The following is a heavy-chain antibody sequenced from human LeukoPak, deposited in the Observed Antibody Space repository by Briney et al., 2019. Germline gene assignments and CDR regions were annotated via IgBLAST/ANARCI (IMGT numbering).Heavy chain of an antibody. Sequence: GVSLRLSCAASGFAFSSYGMHWVRQAPGKGLEWVAFIRFDGSNKYYADSVKGRCTISRDSSKNTLYLQMNSLRAEDTAVYYCAKGPNYDILTGWRKTYNGFDIWGQGTMVTVSS. CDR1: GFAFSSYG. D-gene: IGHD3-9*01. CDR3: AKGPNYDILTGWRKTYNGFDI. V-gene: IGHV3-30*02. J-gene: IGHJ3*02. CDR2: IRFDGSNK.